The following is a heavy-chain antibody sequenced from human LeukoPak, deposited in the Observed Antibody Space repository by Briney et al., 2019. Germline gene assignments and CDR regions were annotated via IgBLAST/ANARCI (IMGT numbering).Heavy chain of an antibody. CDR3: ARATHSVIAAPFFDY. Sequence: GGSLRLSCAASGFIFSDYWMHWVREGPGKGMVWVSRIKSDGSSTSYADSVKGRFTISRDNAKNTVYVHMNSLRDEDTAVYYCARATHSVIAAPFFDYWGQGTLVTVSS. CDR1: GFIFSDYW. D-gene: IGHD6-6*01. CDR2: IKSDGSST. V-gene: IGHV3-74*01. J-gene: IGHJ4*02.